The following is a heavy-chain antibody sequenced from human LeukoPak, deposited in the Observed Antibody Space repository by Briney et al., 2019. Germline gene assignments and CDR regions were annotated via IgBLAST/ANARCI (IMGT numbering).Heavy chain of an antibody. V-gene: IGHV3-30*02. J-gene: IGHJ4*02. Sequence: GGSLRLSCAASGFTFSSYGMHWVRQAPGKGLEWVAFIRYDGSNKYYADSVKGRFTISRDNSKNTLYLQMNSLRAEDTAVYYCAKPIVVVTANGLFDYWGQGTLVTVSS. CDR1: GFTFSSYG. D-gene: IGHD2-21*02. CDR3: AKPIVVVTANGLFDY. CDR2: IRYDGSNK.